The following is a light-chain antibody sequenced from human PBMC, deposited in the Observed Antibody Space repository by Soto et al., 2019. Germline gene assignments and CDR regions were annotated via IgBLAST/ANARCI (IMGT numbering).Light chain of an antibody. CDR2: EVT. J-gene: IGLJ1*01. CDR1: SRDIGTSNL. V-gene: IGLV2-23*02. Sequence: QSVLTQPASVSGSPGQSITISCTGTSRDIGTSNLVSWYQQYPGKAPKLMIYEVTKRPSGISYRFSGSKSGNTASLTISGLPPEDEADYYCYSFTGTSTSLFVFGTGTTVTVL. CDR3: YSFTGTSTSLFV.